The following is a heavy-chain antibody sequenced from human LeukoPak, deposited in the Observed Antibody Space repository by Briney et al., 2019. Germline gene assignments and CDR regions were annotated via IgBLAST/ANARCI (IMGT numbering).Heavy chain of an antibody. V-gene: IGHV5-51*01. CDR1: GYSFTNYW. CDR2: IYPDDSDT. D-gene: IGHD6-19*01. J-gene: IGHJ3*02. Sequence: GESLKISCKGSGYSFTNYWIGWVRQMPGKGLEWMGIIYPDDSDTRYSPSFQGQVTISADKSISAAYLQWSSLKASDTAMYYCAKPVSGWEGDDAFDIWGQGTMVTVSS. CDR3: AKPVSGWEGDDAFDI.